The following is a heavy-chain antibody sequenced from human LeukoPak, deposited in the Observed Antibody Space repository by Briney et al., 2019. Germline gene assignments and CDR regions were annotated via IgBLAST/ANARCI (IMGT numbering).Heavy chain of an antibody. CDR3: ARQGECSSTSCYRRSWFDP. Sequence: PSETLSLTCTVSGGSISSYYGSWIRQPPGKGLEWIGYIYYSGSTNYNPSLKSRVTISVDTSKNQFSLKLSSVTAADTAVYYCARQGECSSTSCYRRSWFDPWGQGTLVTVSS. CDR1: GGSISSYY. D-gene: IGHD2-2*01. CDR2: IYYSGST. V-gene: IGHV4-59*08. J-gene: IGHJ5*02.